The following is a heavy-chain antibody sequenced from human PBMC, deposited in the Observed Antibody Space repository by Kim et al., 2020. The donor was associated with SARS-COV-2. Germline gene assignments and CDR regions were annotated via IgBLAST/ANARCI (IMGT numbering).Heavy chain of an antibody. D-gene: IGHD3-10*01. CDR1: GYTFTSYG. Sequence: ASVKVSCKASGYTFTSYGISWVRQAPGQGLEWMGWISAYNGNTNYAQKLQGRVTMTTDTSTSTAYMELRSLRSDDTAVYYCARSAPRGVKAASWFDPWGQGTLVTVSS. CDR3: ARSAPRGVKAASWFDP. J-gene: IGHJ5*02. CDR2: ISAYNGNT. V-gene: IGHV1-18*01.